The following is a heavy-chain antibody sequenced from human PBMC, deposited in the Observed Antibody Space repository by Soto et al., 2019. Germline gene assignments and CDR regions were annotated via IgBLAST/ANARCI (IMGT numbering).Heavy chain of an antibody. D-gene: IGHD2-2*01. CDR1: GINFSNYW. CDR3: AREDSIIIPAVSDC. CDR2: IKQDGSAK. Sequence: GVPLRLSCSASGINFSNYWMSWVRQATGKGLQWVANIKQDGSAKYYVDSVKGRFAISRDNAKSSVSLQMNTLRVEDTAVYYCAREDSIIIPAVSDCWGQGTLVTGSS. J-gene: IGHJ4*02. V-gene: IGHV3-7*01.